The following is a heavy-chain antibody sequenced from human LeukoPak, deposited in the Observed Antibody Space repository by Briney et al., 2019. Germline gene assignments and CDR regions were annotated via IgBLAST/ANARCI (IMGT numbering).Heavy chain of an antibody. J-gene: IGHJ4*02. CDR2: IYSGGST. D-gene: IGHD6-19*01. CDR1: GFTVSSNY. V-gene: IGHV3-53*01. CDR3: ARDGWVDY. Sequence: PGGSLRLSCAASGFTVSSNYMSWVRQAPGKGLEWVSSIYSGGSTYYADSVKGRFTISRDNAKSSLYLQMNSLRAEDTAVYYCARDGWVDYWGQGTLVTVSS.